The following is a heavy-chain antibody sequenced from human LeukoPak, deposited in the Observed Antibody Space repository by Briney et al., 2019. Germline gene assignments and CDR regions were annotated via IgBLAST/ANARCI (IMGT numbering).Heavy chain of an antibody. J-gene: IGHJ6*02. V-gene: IGHV4-34*01. Sequence: PSETLSLTCAVYGGSFSGYYWGWIRQPPGKGLEWIGSIYYSGSTYYNPSLKSRVTISVDTSKNQFSLKLSSVTAADTAVYYCARGRYYYGSGSYYNPWSYYYYGMDVWGQGTTVTVSS. CDR2: IYYSGST. CDR3: ARGRYYYGSGSYYNPWSYYYYGMDV. D-gene: IGHD3-10*01. CDR1: GGSFSGYY.